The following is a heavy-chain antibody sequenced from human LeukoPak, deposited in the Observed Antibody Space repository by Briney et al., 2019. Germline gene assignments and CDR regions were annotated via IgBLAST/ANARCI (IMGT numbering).Heavy chain of an antibody. CDR3: AREIVVVTAPGWFDP. V-gene: IGHV7-4-1*02. J-gene: IGHJ5*02. CDR1: GYTFTSYA. D-gene: IGHD2-21*02. CDR2: INTNTGNP. Sequence: ASVKVSCKASGYTFTSYAMNWVRQAPGQGLEWMGWINTNTGNPTYAQGFTGRFVFSLDTSVSTAYLQINSLKAEDTAVYYCAREIVVVTAPGWFDPWGQGTLVTVSS.